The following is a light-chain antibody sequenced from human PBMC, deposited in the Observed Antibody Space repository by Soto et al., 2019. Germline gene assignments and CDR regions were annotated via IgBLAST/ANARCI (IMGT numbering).Light chain of an antibody. J-gene: IGLJ2*01. CDR2: ENN. Sequence: QSVLTQPPSVSAAPGQKVTISCSGSSSNIGNNYVSWYQQLPGTAPKLLIYENNKRPSGIPDRFSGSKSGTSATLGITGLQTGDEAHYYCGTWDSSLSAGEVFGGGTKVTVL. CDR3: GTWDSSLSAGEV. V-gene: IGLV1-51*02. CDR1: SSNIGNNY.